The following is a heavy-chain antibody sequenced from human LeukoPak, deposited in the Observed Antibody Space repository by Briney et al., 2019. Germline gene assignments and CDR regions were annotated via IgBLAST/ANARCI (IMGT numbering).Heavy chain of an antibody. CDR3: ARPANDISCTKGVCYNDY. J-gene: IGHJ4*02. CDR1: GYSFTSYW. CDR2: IYPGDSDT. D-gene: IGHD2-8*01. Sequence: GESLKISCKGSGYSFTSYWIGWVRQMPGKGLEWMGIIYPGDSDTRYSPSFQGQVTISADKSISTAYLQWSSLKASDTAMYYCARPANDISCTKGVCYNDYWGQGTLVTVSS. V-gene: IGHV5-51*01.